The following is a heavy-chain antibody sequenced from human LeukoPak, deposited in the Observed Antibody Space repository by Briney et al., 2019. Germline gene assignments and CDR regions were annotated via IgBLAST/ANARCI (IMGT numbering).Heavy chain of an antibody. CDR2: LTGSGGNT. CDR3: VRDVSRRIGMDV. J-gene: IGHJ6*02. CDR1: GFTFSSYA. D-gene: IGHD2/OR15-2a*01. V-gene: IGHV3-23*01. Sequence: GGSLRLSCAASGFTFSSYAMSWVRQAPGKGLEWVSGLTGSGGNTYYADSVKGRFTISRDNSKNTLSLQMNSLRAEDTAVYYCVRDVSRRIGMDVWGQGTTVTVSS.